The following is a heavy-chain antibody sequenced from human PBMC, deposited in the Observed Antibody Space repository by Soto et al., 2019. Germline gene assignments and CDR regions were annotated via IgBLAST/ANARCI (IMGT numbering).Heavy chain of an antibody. CDR1: GFTFSTYS. D-gene: IGHD3-22*01. CDR2: IRGSGDNT. J-gene: IGHJ4*02. CDR3: AKGGHDSSVRFFDY. Sequence: EVQLLESGGGLEQPGGSLRLSCAASGFTFSTYSMNWVRQAPGKGLEWVSSIRGSGDNTYYADSVKGRFTISRDNSKNTLYLQINSLRAEDTAGYYCAKGGHDSSVRFFDYWGQGSLVTVSS. V-gene: IGHV3-23*01.